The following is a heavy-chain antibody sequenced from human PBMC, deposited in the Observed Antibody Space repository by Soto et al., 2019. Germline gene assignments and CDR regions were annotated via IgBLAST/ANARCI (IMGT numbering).Heavy chain of an antibody. J-gene: IGHJ6*03. CDR3: ARGGSSSVLYYYYYYMDV. V-gene: IGHV4-34*01. CDR1: GGSFSACY. D-gene: IGHD6-6*01. Sequence: SDTLSLTFAISGGSFSACYWSWIRQPPGKGLEWIGEINHSGSTNYNPSLKSRVTISVDTSKNQFSLKLSSVTAADTAVYYCARGGSSSVLYYYYYYMDVWGKGTTVT. CDR2: INHSGST.